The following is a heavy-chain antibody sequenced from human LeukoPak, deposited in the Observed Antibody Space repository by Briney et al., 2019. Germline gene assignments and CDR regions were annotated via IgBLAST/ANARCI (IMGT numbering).Heavy chain of an antibody. CDR3: ARGLVRYFDWRPFDY. D-gene: IGHD3-9*01. J-gene: IGHJ4*02. Sequence: PGGSLRLSCAASGFTFSSYEMNWVRQAPGKGLERVSYISSSGSTIYYADSVKGRFTISRDNAKNSLYLQMNSLRAEDTAVYYCARGLVRYFDWRPFDYWGQGTLVTVSS. V-gene: IGHV3-48*03. CDR1: GFTFSSYE. CDR2: ISSSGSTI.